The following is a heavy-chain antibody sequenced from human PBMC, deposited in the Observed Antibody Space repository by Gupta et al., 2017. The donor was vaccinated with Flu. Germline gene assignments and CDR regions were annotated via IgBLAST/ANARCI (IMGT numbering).Heavy chain of an antibody. Sequence: PGKGLEWIGYIYYSGSTNYNPSLKSRVTISVDTSKNQFSLKLSSVTAADTAVYYCARQVGKYCSSTSCYTAYYYYYYMDVWGKGTTVTVSS. D-gene: IGHD2-2*02. CDR2: IYYSGST. CDR3: ARQVGKYCSSTSCYTAYYYYYYMDV. J-gene: IGHJ6*03. V-gene: IGHV4-59*08.